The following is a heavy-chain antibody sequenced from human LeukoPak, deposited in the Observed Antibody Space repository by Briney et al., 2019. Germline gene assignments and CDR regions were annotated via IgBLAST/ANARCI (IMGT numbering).Heavy chain of an antibody. Sequence: PGGSLRLSCAASGVTLSSYEMNWVRQAPGRGVEGVSYISSSGSIIYYADSVKGRFTLCRDHAKISPYLQMNSLRAQGTAVYYCAELGIPMIGGVWGKGTTVTISS. J-gene: IGHJ6*04. CDR2: ISSSGSII. CDR3: AELGIPMIGGV. CDR1: GVTLSSYE. V-gene: IGHV3-48*03. D-gene: IGHD3-10*02.